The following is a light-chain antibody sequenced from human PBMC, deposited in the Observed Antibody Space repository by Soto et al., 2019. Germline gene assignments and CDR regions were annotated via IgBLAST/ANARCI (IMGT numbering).Light chain of an antibody. CDR1: QSVSSD. CDR2: SAS. V-gene: IGKV3-15*01. CDR3: QQYNNWPRT. Sequence: EIVITQSPATLSVSPGERATLSCRASQSVSSDLAWYHQKPGQAPRLLIYSASTRATGIPARFSGSGSGTEFTLTINSLQSEDFAVYYCQQYNNWPRTFGQGTKVDIK. J-gene: IGKJ1*01.